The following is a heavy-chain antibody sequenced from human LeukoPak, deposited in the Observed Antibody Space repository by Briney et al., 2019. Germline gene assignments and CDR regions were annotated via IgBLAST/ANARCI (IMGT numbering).Heavy chain of an antibody. CDR2: IIPIFGTT. D-gene: IGHD6-19*01. CDR3: ASPQWPNDY. CDR1: GGTFSSYG. V-gene: IGHV1-69*06. J-gene: IGHJ4*02. Sequence: SVKVSCKASGGTFSSYGVSWVRQAPGQGLVWMGGIIPIFGTTNYAQNFQGRVNITADKSTSTAYMELSSLRSEDTAVYYCASPQWPNDYWGQGTLVTVSS.